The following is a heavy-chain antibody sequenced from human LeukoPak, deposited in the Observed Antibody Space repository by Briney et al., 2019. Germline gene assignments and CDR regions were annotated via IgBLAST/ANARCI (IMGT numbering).Heavy chain of an antibody. D-gene: IGHD3-16*01. CDR3: AKDRGGVDY. CDR1: GFTFDDYS. J-gene: IGHJ4*02. CDR2: ISWDGGST. V-gene: IGHV3-43*01. Sequence: VGSLRLSCAASGFTFDDYSMHWVRQGPGKGLEWVSVISWDGGSTSYADSVKGRFTISRDNSKNSLYLQMNSLRSEDGALYYCAKDRGGVDYWGQGTLVTVSS.